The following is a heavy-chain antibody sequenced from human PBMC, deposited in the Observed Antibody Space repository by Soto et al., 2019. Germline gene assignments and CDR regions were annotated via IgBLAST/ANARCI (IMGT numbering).Heavy chain of an antibody. CDR1: GYTFTSYD. D-gene: IGHD2-15*01. V-gene: IGHV1-8*01. CDR2: MNPNSGNT. J-gene: IGHJ6*02. CDR3: AGGLYCSGGSCYYMGNYYYGMDV. Sequence: ASVKVSCKASGYTFTSYDINWVRQATGQGLEWMGWMNPNSGNTGYAQKFQGRVTMTRNTSISTAYMELSSLRSEDTAVYYCAGGLYCSGGSCYYMGNYYYGMDVWGQGTTVTVSS.